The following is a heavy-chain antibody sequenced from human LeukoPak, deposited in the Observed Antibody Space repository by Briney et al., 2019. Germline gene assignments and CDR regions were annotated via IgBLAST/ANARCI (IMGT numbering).Heavy chain of an antibody. V-gene: IGHV1-8*02. CDR3: ARGPHRYSSGYTFDY. CDR1: GYTFTGYY. J-gene: IGHJ4*02. Sequence: ASVKVSCKASGYTFTGYYMHWVRQATGQGLEWMGWMNPNSGNTGYAQKFQGRVTMTRNTSISTAYMELSSLRSEDTAVYYCARGPHRYSSGYTFDYWGQGTLVTVSS. CDR2: MNPNSGNT. D-gene: IGHD3-22*01.